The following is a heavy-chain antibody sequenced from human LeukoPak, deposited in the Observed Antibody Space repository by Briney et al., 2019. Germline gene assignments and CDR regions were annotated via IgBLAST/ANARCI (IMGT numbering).Heavy chain of an antibody. V-gene: IGHV1-69*05. CDR2: IIPIFGTA. J-gene: IGHJ4*02. CDR3: ARDHCSGGNCYGGGDY. D-gene: IGHD2-15*01. CDR1: GGTFSSYA. Sequence: SVKVSCKASGGTFSSYAISWVRQPPGQGIEWMGGIIPIFGTANYAQKFQGRVMITTDESTSTAYMELSSLRSEDTAVYYCARDHCSGGNCYGGGDYWGQGTLVTVSS.